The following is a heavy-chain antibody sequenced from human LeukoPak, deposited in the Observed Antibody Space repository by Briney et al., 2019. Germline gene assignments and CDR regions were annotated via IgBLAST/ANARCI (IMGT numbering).Heavy chain of an antibody. Sequence: SETLSLTCTVSGGSISSYYWSWIRQPPGKGLEWIGYIYTSGSTNYNPSLKSRVTISVDTSKNQFSLKLSSVTVADTAVYYCARHEGGRYCSSTSCLRMGWFDPWGQGTLVTVSS. V-gene: IGHV4-4*09. CDR3: ARHEGGRYCSSTSCLRMGWFDP. J-gene: IGHJ5*02. CDR2: IYTSGST. D-gene: IGHD2-2*01. CDR1: GGSISSYY.